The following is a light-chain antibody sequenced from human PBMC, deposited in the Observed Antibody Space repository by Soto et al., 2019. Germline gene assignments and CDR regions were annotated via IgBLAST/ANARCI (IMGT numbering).Light chain of an antibody. CDR1: QSISSRY. CDR3: QQYGSSPQIT. J-gene: IGKJ5*01. V-gene: IGKV3-20*01. CDR2: DAS. Sequence: EIEVTQSPRTLSLTAGERATLSCRASQSISSRYLAWYQQTPGQAPRLLIYDASNRATGIPDRFSGSGSGTDFTLTISRLEPEDFAVYYCQQYGSSPQITFGQRTRLEIK.